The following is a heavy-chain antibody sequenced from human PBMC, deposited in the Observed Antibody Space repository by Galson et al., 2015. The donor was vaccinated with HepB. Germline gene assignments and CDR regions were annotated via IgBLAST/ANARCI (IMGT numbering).Heavy chain of an antibody. Sequence: SLRLSCAASGFTFDNYGMHWVRQAPNKGLQWVAVISFDANNKDYSDSVKGRFTVSRDNSNNTLYLQMNSLRGDDTAVYFCARGHYYGSVDYWGQGILVTVSS. CDR1: GFTFDNYG. CDR2: ISFDANNK. J-gene: IGHJ4*02. CDR3: ARGHYYGSVDY. D-gene: IGHD3-10*01. V-gene: IGHV3-30*03.